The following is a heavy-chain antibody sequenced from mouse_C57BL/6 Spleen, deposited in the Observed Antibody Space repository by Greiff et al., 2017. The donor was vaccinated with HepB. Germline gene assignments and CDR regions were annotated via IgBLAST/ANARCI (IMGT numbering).Heavy chain of an antibody. CDR3: ARGTYDYDGPWFAY. V-gene: IGHV1-82*01. D-gene: IGHD2-4*01. CDR2: IYPGDGDT. J-gene: IGHJ3*01. Sequence: VQLQESGPELVKPGASVKISCKASGYAFSSSWMNWVKQRPGKGLEWIGRIYPGDGDTNYNGKFKGKATLTADKSSSTAYMQLSSLTSEDSAVYFCARGTYDYDGPWFAYWGQGTLVTVSA. CDR1: GYAFSSSW.